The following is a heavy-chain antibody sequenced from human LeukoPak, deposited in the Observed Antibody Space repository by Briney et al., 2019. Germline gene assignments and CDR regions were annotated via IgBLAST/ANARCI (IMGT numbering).Heavy chain of an antibody. Sequence: PGGSLRLSCAASGFTFSSYSMNWVRQAPGKGPEWVSSISSSSSYIYYADSVRGRFTISRDNAKNSLYLQMNSLRAEDTAVYYCARAYCSSTSCYTRGVYYFDYWGQGTLVTVSS. D-gene: IGHD2-2*02. V-gene: IGHV3-21*01. J-gene: IGHJ4*02. CDR2: ISSSSSYI. CDR1: GFTFSSYS. CDR3: ARAYCSSTSCYTRGVYYFDY.